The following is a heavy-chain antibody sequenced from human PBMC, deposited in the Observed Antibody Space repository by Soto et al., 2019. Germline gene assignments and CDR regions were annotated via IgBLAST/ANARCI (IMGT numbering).Heavy chain of an antibody. D-gene: IGHD3-10*01. CDR1: GYTFTSHY. CDR2: IHPNGSPT. CDR3: ASGAMVRGVIITIRFDY. J-gene: IGHJ4*02. V-gene: IGHV1-46*01. Sequence: ASVKVSCKAFGYTFTSHYVHWVRQAPGQGLEWMGVIHPNGSPTVYAQNFQGRLIITTDTSTSTVYMELSTLRSDDTAVYYCASGAMVRGVIITIRFDYWGQGTLVTVSS.